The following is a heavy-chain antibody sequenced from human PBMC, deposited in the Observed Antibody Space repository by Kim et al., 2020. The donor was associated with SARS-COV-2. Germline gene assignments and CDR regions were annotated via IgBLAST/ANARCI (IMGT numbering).Heavy chain of an antibody. J-gene: IGHJ4*02. Sequence: ADSVKGRFTVSRDNSKNTLHLQMNSLRVEDTAVYYCAKEGLSGYDPYYFDHWGQGTLVTVSS. CDR3: AKEGLSGYDPYYFDH. D-gene: IGHD5-12*01. V-gene: IGHV3-23*01.